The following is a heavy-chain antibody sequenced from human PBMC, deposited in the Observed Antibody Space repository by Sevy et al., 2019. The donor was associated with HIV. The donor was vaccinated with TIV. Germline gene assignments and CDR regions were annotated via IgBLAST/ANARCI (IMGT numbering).Heavy chain of an antibody. V-gene: IGHV3-15*01. Sequence: GGSLRLSCVASGFTFSNVWMSWVRQAPGKGREWVGRIRSKTDGGTTDYAAPVKGRFTISRDDSKNTLDLQMSGLKTEDKATYYCTTDPAHYFWGRGTLVTVSS. D-gene: IGHD2-21*01. CDR1: GFTFSNVW. CDR2: IRSKTDGGTT. CDR3: TTDPAHYF. J-gene: IGHJ4*02.